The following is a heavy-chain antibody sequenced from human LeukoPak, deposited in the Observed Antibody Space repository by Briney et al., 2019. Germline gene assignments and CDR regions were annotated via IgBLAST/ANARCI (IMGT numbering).Heavy chain of an antibody. Sequence: GASVKVSCKASGYTFTSYPISWVRQAPGQGLEWMGWITTYYGNTNYAQKLQGRVTMTTDTSTSTDYMDLRGLRADGTAVYYCARGYDYGDYVGDFDYWGQGTLVTVSS. V-gene: IGHV1-18*01. D-gene: IGHD4-17*01. CDR2: ITTYYGNT. CDR3: ARGYDYGDYVGDFDY. CDR1: GYTFTSYP. J-gene: IGHJ4*02.